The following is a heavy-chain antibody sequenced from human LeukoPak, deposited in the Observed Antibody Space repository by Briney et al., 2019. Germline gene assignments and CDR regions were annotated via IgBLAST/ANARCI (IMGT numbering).Heavy chain of an antibody. CDR2: INSDGTIT. J-gene: IGHJ3*02. Sequence: GGSLRLSCAASGFTFNIYWMYWVRQVPGKGLVWVSRINSDGTITNYGDSVEGRFIISRDNAKNTLHLQMNSLRAEDTAVYYCARDPTSSWETAFDIWGQGTMVTVSS. CDR1: GFTFNIYW. D-gene: IGHD1-26*01. V-gene: IGHV3-74*01. CDR3: ARDPTSSWETAFDI.